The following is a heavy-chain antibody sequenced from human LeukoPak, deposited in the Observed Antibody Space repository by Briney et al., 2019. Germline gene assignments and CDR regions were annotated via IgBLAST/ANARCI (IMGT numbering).Heavy chain of an antibody. CDR1: GFTFSSYE. D-gene: IGHD3-10*01. CDR3: ARVGLLWFGELFNYYYGMDV. V-gene: IGHV3-48*03. Sequence: GGSLRLSCAASGFTFSSYEMNWVRQAPGKGLEWVSYLSSSGSTIYYADSVKGRFTISRNNAKNSLYLQMNSLRAEDTAVYYCARVGLLWFGELFNYYYGMDVWGQGTTVTVSS. CDR2: LSSSGSTI. J-gene: IGHJ6*02.